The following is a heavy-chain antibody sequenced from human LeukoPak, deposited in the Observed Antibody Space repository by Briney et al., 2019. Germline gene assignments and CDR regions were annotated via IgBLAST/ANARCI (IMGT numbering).Heavy chain of an antibody. D-gene: IGHD1-26*01. CDR1: GGSISSYY. V-gene: IGHV4-4*07. CDR2: IYTSGST. Sequence: SETLSLTCTVSGGSISSYYWSWIRQPAGKGLEWIGRIYTSGSTNYNPSLKSRVTMSVDTSKNQFSLKLSSVTAADTAVYYCARGPLVGATTWFDPWGQGTLVTVSS. J-gene: IGHJ5*02. CDR3: ARGPLVGATTWFDP.